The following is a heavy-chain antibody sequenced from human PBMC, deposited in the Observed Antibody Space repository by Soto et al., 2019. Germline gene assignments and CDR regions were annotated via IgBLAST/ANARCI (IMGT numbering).Heavy chain of an antibody. Sequence: EVQLVESGGALVQPGGSLRLSCAASGFTFSSYWMHWVRQAPGKGLVWVSRINGDGSTTTYADSVKGRFIISRDNAKNMLYLPMNSLTAEDTAVYYCARPRYDGSGTPFDHWGQGTLVTVSS. CDR1: GFTFSSYW. J-gene: IGHJ4*02. CDR2: INGDGSTT. V-gene: IGHV3-74*01. CDR3: ARPRYDGSGTPFDH. D-gene: IGHD3-22*01.